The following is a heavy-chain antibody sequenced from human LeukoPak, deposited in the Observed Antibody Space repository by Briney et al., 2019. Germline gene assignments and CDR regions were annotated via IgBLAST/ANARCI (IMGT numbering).Heavy chain of an antibody. D-gene: IGHD4-17*01. CDR1: DFSFITYA. CDR2: ISGGGDAT. Sequence: GGSLRLSCAASDFSFITYAMSWVCQAPGKGLEWVSTISGGGDATYYADSVKGRFTISRDISKKTVYLHMNSLRADDTAVYYCAKDRDIYGDYGDYWGQGTLVTVSS. V-gene: IGHV3-23*01. CDR3: AKDRDIYGDYGDY. J-gene: IGHJ4*02.